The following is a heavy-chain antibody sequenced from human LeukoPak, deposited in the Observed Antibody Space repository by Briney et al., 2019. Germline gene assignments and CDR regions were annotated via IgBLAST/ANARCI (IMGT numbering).Heavy chain of an antibody. CDR2: ISWNSGSI. CDR3: ATIPYYDREGRLVDY. V-gene: IGHV3-9*01. D-gene: IGHD3-22*01. Sequence: PGGSLRLSCAASGFTFDDYAMHWVRQAPGKGLEWVSGISWNSGSIGYADSVKGRFTISRDNAKNSLYLQMNSLRAEDTAVYYCATIPYYDREGRLVDYWGQGTLVTVSS. CDR1: GFTFDDYA. J-gene: IGHJ4*02.